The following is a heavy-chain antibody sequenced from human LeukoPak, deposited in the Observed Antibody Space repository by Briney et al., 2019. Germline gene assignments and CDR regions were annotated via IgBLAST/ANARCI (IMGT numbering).Heavy chain of an antibody. J-gene: IGHJ5*02. CDR1: GGSISSYY. CDR3: ARDSGTTGEVKFDP. V-gene: IGHV4-59*12. D-gene: IGHD3-10*01. Sequence: SETLSLTCTVSGGSISSYYWSWIRQPPGKGLEWIGYIYYSGSTNYNPSLKSRVIMSVDTAKNQVSLRLSSVTAADTAVYYCARDSGTTGEVKFDPWGQGSLVTVSS. CDR2: IYYSGST.